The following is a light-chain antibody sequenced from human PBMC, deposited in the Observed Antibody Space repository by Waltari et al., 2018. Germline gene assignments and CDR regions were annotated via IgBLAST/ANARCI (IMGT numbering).Light chain of an antibody. CDR2: EVS. Sequence: QSALTQPASVSGSPGQSITISCSGTDSDVGAYDFVPWYQQHPGKAPHLIIYEVSNRPSGISNRFSASKSGNTASLTISGLQAEDEADYYCSSYTTSSAPHWVFGGGTKLTVL. J-gene: IGLJ3*02. CDR3: SSYTTSSAPHWV. V-gene: IGLV2-14*01. CDR1: DSDVGAYDF.